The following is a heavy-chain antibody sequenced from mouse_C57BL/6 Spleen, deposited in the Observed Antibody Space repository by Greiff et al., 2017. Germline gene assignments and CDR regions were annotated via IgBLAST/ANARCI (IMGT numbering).Heavy chain of an antibody. CDR3: ARWRYGYDRGDYYAMDY. D-gene: IGHD2-2*01. CDR1: GYTFTGYW. CDR2: IFPGSGST. J-gene: IGHJ4*01. V-gene: IGHV1-9*01. Sequence: QVQLKQSGAELMKPGASVQLSCKATGYTFTGYWIEWVKQRPGHGLEWIGEIFPGSGSTNYNEKFKGKATFTAATSSNTAYMQLSSLTTEDSAIYYCARWRYGYDRGDYYAMDYWGQGTSVTVSS.